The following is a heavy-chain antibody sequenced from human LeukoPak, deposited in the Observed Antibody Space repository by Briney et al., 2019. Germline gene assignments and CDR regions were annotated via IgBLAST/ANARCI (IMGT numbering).Heavy chain of an antibody. CDR1: GYTFTSYG. CDR3: ARANSSGWYWFDP. V-gene: IGHV1-18*01. D-gene: IGHD6-19*01. Sequence: ASVKVSCKASGYTFTSYGISWVRQAPGQGLEWMGLISAYNGNTNYAQKLQGRVTMTTDTSTSTAYMELRSLRTHDTAVYYCARANSSGWYWFDPWGQGTLVPVSS. CDR2: ISAYNGNT. J-gene: IGHJ5*02.